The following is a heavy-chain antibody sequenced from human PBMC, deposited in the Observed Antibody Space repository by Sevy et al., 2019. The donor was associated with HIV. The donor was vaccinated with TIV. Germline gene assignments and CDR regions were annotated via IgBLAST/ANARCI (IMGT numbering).Heavy chain of an antibody. Sequence: ASVKVSCKASGYTFTSYDINWVRQATGQGLEWMGWMNPNTGNTGYAQKIQGRVTMTRDTSTSKAYMELRSLRSDDTAIYYCTRVRALNYYDTSVSMEYNWFDPWGQGTLVTVSS. CDR1: GYTFTSYD. CDR3: TRVRALNYYDTSVSMEYNWFDP. J-gene: IGHJ5*02. V-gene: IGHV1-8*02. CDR2: MNPNTGNT. D-gene: IGHD3-22*01.